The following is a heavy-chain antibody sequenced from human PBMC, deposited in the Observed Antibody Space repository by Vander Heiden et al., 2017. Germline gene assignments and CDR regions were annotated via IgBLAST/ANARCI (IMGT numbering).Heavy chain of an antibody. CDR1: AVSISCYS. V-gene: IGHV4-59*01. CDR3: ARVHYGDYRGFGAFDI. D-gene: IGHD4-17*01. Sequence: QVQLQEPVPGLVKPSETLSLPCSVSAVSISCYSWSWIRQPPGKGLEWIGYIYYSGSTNYNPSLKSRVTISVDTSKNQFSLKLSSVTAADTAVYYCARVHYGDYRGFGAFDIWGQGTMVTVSS. CDR2: IYYSGST. J-gene: IGHJ3*02.